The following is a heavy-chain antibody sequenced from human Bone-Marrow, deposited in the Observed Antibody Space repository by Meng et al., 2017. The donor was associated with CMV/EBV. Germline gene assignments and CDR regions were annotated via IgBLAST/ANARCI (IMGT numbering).Heavy chain of an antibody. CDR1: GYTFTGYY. D-gene: IGHD3-10*01. V-gene: IGHV1-2*02. CDR3: ARDPQNILLWFGESRFDY. Sequence: ASVKVSCKASGYTFTGYYMHWVRQAPGQGLEWMGWINPNSGGTNYAQKFQGRVTMTRDTSISTAYMELSRLRSDDTAVYYCARDPQNILLWFGESRFDYWGQGKLVTVSS. CDR2: INPNSGGT. J-gene: IGHJ4*02.